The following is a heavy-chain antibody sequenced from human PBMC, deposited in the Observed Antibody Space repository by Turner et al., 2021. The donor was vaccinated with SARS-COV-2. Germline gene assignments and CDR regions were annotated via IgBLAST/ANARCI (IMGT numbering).Heavy chain of an antibody. D-gene: IGHD3-3*01. J-gene: IGHJ4*02. CDR2: IYYSGST. V-gene: IGHV4-39*01. CDR3: ACGYYSRGDY. Sequence: QLQLQESGPGLVKPSETLSLTCTVSGGSISSTSYYWGWIRQPPGKGLEWIGSIYYSGSTYYNPSLKSRVTIAPDTTKNQFSLKLSSVTAADTAVYYCACGYYSRGDYWGQGTLVTVSS. CDR1: GGSISSTSYY.